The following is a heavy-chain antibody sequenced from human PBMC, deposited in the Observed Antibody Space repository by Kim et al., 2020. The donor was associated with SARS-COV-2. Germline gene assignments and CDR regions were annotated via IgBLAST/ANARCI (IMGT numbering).Heavy chain of an antibody. CDR1: GFTFSSYW. D-gene: IGHD3-3*01. V-gene: IGHV3-7*01. Sequence: GGSLRLSCAASGFTFSSYWMSWVRQAPGKGLEWVANIKQDGSEKYYVDSVKGRFTISRDNAKNSLYLQMNSLRAEDTAVYYCARVVDYDFWSGYPYYYYYGMDVWGQGTTVTVSS. CDR2: IKQDGSEK. J-gene: IGHJ6*02. CDR3: ARVVDYDFWSGYPYYYYYGMDV.